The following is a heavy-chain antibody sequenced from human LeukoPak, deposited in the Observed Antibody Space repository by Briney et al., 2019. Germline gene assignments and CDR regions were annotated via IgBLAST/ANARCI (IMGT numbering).Heavy chain of an antibody. J-gene: IGHJ4*02. CDR1: GFTFSSYS. D-gene: IGHD3-10*01. Sequence: PGGSLRLSCAASGFTFSSYSMNWVHQAPGKGLEWVSSISSSSSYIYYADSVKGRFTISRDNAKNSLYLQMNSLRAEDTAVYYCARGAGGAFDYWGQGTLVTVSS. CDR3: ARGAGGAFDY. V-gene: IGHV3-21*01. CDR2: ISSSSSYI.